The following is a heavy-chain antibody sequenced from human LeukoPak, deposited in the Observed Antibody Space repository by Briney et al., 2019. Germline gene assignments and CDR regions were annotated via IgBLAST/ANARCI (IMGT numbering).Heavy chain of an antibody. V-gene: IGHV3-23*01. CDR1: GFTFSSYA. CDR2: ISGSGGST. CDR3: AKGYYDRSGYATADY. J-gene: IGHJ4*02. Sequence: AGGSLRLSCAASGFTFSSYAMTWVRQAPGKGLEWVSAISGSGGSTYYADSVKGRFTISRDNSKNTLYLQMNTLRAEDTAVYYSAKGYYDRSGYATADYWGQGTLVTVSS. D-gene: IGHD3-22*01.